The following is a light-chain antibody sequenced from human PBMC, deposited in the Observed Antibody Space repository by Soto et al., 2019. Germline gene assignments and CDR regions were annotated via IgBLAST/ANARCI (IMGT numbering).Light chain of an antibody. V-gene: IGKV1-9*01. J-gene: IGKJ4*02. CDR3: QQLNTYPLT. Sequence: DIQLTQSPSFLSESLGERSPILCGPSQAFGHYLAWYQQRPGTAPNLLISAASTLQSGVPSRFSGSGSGTEFTLTISSLQPADFATYYCQQLNTYPLTFGGGTRVELK. CDR1: QAFGHY. CDR2: AAS.